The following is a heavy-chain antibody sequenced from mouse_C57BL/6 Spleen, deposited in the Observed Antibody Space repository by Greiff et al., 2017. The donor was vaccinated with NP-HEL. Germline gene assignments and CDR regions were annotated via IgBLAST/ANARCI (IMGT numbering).Heavy chain of an antibody. D-gene: IGHD2-4*01. J-gene: IGHJ2*01. Sequence: EVKLMESGGGLVKPGGSLKLSCAASGFTFSDYGMHWVRQAPEKGLEWVAYISSGSRTIYYADTVKGRFTISRDNAKNTLFLQMTSLRSEDTAMYYCARDYDWFDFWGQGTTLTVSS. V-gene: IGHV5-17*01. CDR3: ARDYDWFDF. CDR1: GFTFSDYG. CDR2: ISSGSRTI.